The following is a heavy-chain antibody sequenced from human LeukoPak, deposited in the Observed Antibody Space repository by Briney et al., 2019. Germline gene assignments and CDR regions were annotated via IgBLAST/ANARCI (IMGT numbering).Heavy chain of an antibody. D-gene: IGHD6-6*01. J-gene: IGHJ4*02. CDR2: INPNSGGT. V-gene: IGHV1-2*02. Sequence: GASVKVSCKASGYTFTGYYMHWVRQAPGQGLEWMGWINPNSGGTNYAQKFQGRVTMTRDTSISTAYMELSRLRSDDTAVYCCARDYSSSPLRPRARFDYWGQGTLVTVSS. CDR3: ARDYSSSPLRPRARFDY. CDR1: GYTFTGYY.